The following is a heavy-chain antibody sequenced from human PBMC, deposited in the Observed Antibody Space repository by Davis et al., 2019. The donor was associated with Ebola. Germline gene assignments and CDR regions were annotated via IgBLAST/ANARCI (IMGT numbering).Heavy chain of an antibody. J-gene: IGHJ4*02. V-gene: IGHV1-69*13. D-gene: IGHD2-2*01. Sequence: SVKVSCKASGGTFSSYAISWVRQAPGQGLEWMGGIIPIFGTANYAQKFQGRVTITADESTSTAYMELSSLRSEDTAVYYCARDRYCSSTSCAFDYWGQGILVTVSS. CDR2: IIPIFGTA. CDR3: ARDRYCSSTSCAFDY. CDR1: GGTFSSYA.